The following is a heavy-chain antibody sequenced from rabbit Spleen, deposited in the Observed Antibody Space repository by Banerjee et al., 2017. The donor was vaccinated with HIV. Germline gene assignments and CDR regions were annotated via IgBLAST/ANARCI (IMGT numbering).Heavy chain of an antibody. D-gene: IGHD8-1*01. CDR3: ARDSYGGSGSWNL. Sequence: QSLEEAGGDLVKPGASLTLTCKASGIDFSGDSFSGDSYMCWVRQAPGKGLEWIVCIDTGSSGFTYFASWAKGRFTISKTSSTTVTLRMTSLAAADTATYFCARDSYGGSGSWNLWGPGTLVTVS. J-gene: IGHJ4*01. V-gene: IGHV1S40*01. CDR2: IDTGSSGFT. CDR1: GIDFSGDSFSGDSY.